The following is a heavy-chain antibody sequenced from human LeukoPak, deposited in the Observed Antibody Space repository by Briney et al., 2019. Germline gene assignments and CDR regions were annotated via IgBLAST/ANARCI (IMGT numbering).Heavy chain of an antibody. V-gene: IGHV4-59*01. J-gene: IGHJ4*02. Sequence: SETLSLTCSVSGVSITSNYWSWIRQPPGKGLEWLGYTHHSGATSYNPSLKSRSTMTLDTSNNQFSLKLSSVTAADTAVYYCARSSGHSYGDFDYWGQGNLVTVSS. D-gene: IGHD5-18*01. CDR3: ARSSGHSYGDFDY. CDR1: GVSITSNY. CDR2: THHSGAT.